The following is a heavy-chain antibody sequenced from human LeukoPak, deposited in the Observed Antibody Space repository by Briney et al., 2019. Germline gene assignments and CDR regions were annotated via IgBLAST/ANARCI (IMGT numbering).Heavy chain of an antibody. CDR1: GFTFRNYW. V-gene: IGHV3-7*01. D-gene: IGHD5-12*01. Sequence: PGGSLRLSCVASGFTFRNYWMTWVRQAPGKRLEWVANIKQDGSDIHYVDSVKGRFTISRDNAKNSLYLQMNSLRAEDTAVYYCARLRVDIVATTSYYFDYWGQGTLVTVSS. CDR2: IKQDGSDI. CDR3: ARLRVDIVATTSYYFDY. J-gene: IGHJ4*02.